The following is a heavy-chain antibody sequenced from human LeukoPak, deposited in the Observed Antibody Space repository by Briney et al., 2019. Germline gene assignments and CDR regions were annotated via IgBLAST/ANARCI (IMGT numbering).Heavy chain of an antibody. CDR2: IYYSGST. CDR3: ARHSPMGYSYGPPFDY. J-gene: IGHJ4*02. Sequence: SSETLSLTCTVSGGSISSSSYYWGWIRQPPGKGLEWIGSIYYSGSTYYNPSLKSRVTISVDTSKNQFSLKLSSVTAADTAVYYCARHSPMGYSYGPPFDYWGQGTLVTVSS. CDR1: GGSISSSSYY. D-gene: IGHD5-18*01. V-gene: IGHV4-39*01.